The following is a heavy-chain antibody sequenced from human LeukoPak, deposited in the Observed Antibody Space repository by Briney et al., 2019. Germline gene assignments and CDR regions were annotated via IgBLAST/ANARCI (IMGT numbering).Heavy chain of an antibody. CDR1: GFTFSSYS. Sequence: GGSLRLSCAASGFTFSSYSMNWVRQAPGKGLEWVGFIRSKAYGGTTEYAASVKGRFTISRDDSKSIAYLQMNSLKTEDTAVYYCTRDNLNYYDSSGYYYWGQGTLVTVSS. CDR3: TRDNLNYYDSSGYYY. CDR2: IRSKAYGGTT. J-gene: IGHJ4*02. D-gene: IGHD3-22*01. V-gene: IGHV3-49*04.